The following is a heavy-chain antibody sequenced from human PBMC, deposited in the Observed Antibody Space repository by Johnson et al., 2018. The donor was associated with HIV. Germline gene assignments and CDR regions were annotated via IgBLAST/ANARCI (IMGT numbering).Heavy chain of an antibody. CDR3: ARGGYDGDAFDI. Sequence: VQLVESGGGLVQPGGSLRLSCAASGFDFSSSWMHWVRQAPGKGLEWVAGIATTGDTYYLGSVKGRFTISRENAKNSLYLQVNSLRAGDTALYYCARGGYDGDAFDIWGQGTMVTVSS. D-gene: IGHD5-12*01. V-gene: IGHV3-13*01. J-gene: IGHJ3*02. CDR2: IATTGDT. CDR1: GFDFSSSW.